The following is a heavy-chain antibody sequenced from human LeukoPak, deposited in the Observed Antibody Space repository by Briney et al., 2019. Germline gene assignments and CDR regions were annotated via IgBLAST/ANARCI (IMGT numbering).Heavy chain of an antibody. CDR3: ARASGGEVSWFDP. J-gene: IGHJ5*02. Sequence: PSETLSLTCTVSGGSISSGGYYWSWIRQHPGKGLEWIGYIYYSGSTYYNPSPKSRVTISVDTSKNQFSLKLSSVTAADTAVYYCARASGGEVSWFDPWGQGTLVTVSS. CDR2: IYYSGST. CDR1: GGSISSGGYY. V-gene: IGHV4-31*03. D-gene: IGHD2-21*01.